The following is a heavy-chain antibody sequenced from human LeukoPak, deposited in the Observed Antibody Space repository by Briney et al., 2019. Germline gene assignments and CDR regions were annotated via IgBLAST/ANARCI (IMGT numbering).Heavy chain of an antibody. D-gene: IGHD1-26*01. Sequence: GGSLRLSCAASGFSVSSRAMSWVRQAPGKGLEWVSTISNSGYNTWYADSVKGRFTISRDNSQNTLYLQMSSLRAEDTALYYCARHDGSSFIYYVDHWGHGALVTVSS. V-gene: IGHV3-23*01. J-gene: IGHJ4*01. CDR2: ISNSGYNT. CDR3: ARHDGSSFIYYVDH. CDR1: GFSVSSRA.